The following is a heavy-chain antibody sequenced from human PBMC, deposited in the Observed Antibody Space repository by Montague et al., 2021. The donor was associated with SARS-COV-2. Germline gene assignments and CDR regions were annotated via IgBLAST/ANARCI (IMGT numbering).Heavy chain of an antibody. CDR1: GGSISSDDYY. Sequence: SETLSLTCTVSGGSISSDDYYWSWIRQPPGKGLEWIGYIFRSGATNYNPPLKSRVIISLDTSKSQFSLRLSSVTAADTAIYYCARTSRGSRYFYGVDVWGQGTTVTVSS. D-gene: IGHD3-10*01. J-gene: IGHJ6*02. V-gene: IGHV4-61*08. CDR3: ARTSRGSRYFYGVDV. CDR2: IFRSGAT.